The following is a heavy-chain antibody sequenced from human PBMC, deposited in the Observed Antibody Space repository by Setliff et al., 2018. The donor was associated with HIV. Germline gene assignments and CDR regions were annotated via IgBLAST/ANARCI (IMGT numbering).Heavy chain of an antibody. J-gene: IGHJ3*01. CDR2: INSASGGT. CDR3: ARDDGGYNYAEAFDV. D-gene: IGHD3-16*01. V-gene: IGHV1-2*04. CDR1: GYTFTDYY. Sequence: ASVKVSCKASGYTFTDYYIHWVRQAPGQGLEWMGWINSASGGTNYAQNFQGWVTVTRDTSINTVYMELSSLKSDDTAVYYCARDDGGYNYAEAFDVWGQGTMVTVSS.